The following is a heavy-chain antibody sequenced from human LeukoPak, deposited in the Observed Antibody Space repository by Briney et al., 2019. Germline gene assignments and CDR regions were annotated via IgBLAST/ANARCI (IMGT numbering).Heavy chain of an antibody. J-gene: IGHJ4*02. Sequence: PGRSLRLSCAASGFTFSSYGMHWVRQAPGKGLEWVAVISYDGSNKYYADSVKGRFTISRDNSKNTLYLQMNSLRAEDTAVYYCAKVMWTGRGMDYWGQGTLVTVSS. CDR1: GFTFSSYG. D-gene: IGHD6-13*01. CDR2: ISYDGSNK. CDR3: AKVMWTGRGMDY. V-gene: IGHV3-30*18.